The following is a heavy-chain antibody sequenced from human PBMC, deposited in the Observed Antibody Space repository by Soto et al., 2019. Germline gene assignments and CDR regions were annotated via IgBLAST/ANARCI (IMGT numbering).Heavy chain of an antibody. V-gene: IGHV3-23*01. CDR3: AKAELSMIRGVILD. CDR1: GFTCSTYA. CDR2: ISGGGGSS. Sequence: EVQLLESGGGLVQPGGSLRLSCVASGFTCSTYAMSWVCQGPGQGLEWVSAISGGGGSSYYADSVKGRFTISKDNSKNTLYLQMNSLRAEDTAVYYCAKAELSMIRGVILDWGQGTLVTVSS. D-gene: IGHD3-10*01. J-gene: IGHJ4*02.